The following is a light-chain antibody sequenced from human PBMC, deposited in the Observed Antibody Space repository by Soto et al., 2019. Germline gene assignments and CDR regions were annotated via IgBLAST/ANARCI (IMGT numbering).Light chain of an antibody. J-gene: IGKJ2*01. CDR3: QQRSIWYT. CDR1: QSITSH. CDR2: DAS. V-gene: IGKV3-11*01. Sequence: EIVLTQSPATLSLSPGERATLSCRASQSITSHLTWYQQKPGQATRLLIYDASNRATGIPARFSGSGSGTDFTLTISSLEPEDFAVYYCQQRSIWYTFGQGTKLETK.